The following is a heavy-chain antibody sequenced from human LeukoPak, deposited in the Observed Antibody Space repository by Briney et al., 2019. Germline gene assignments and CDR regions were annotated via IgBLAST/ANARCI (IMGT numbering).Heavy chain of an antibody. J-gene: IGHJ3*01. CDR1: GFRFSSYS. V-gene: IGHV3-21*01. Sequence: TGGSLRLSCAAAGFRFSSYSMKWVRQPPGKVLEWVSSVRSSGGHICYGESLKGLFTVSRDNGKNSLYLEMNSLRAEDTAVYYWARGPFYFDSSGYSEGFNFWGQGTTVTVSS. CDR2: VRSSGGHI. CDR3: ARGPFYFDSSGYSEGFNF. D-gene: IGHD3-22*01.